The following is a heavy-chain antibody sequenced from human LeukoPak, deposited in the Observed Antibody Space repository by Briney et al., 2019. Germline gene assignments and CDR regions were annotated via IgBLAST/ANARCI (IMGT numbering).Heavy chain of an antibody. Sequence: PSETLSLTCAVYGGSFSGYYWSWIRQPPGKGLEWIGEINHSGSTNYNPSLKSRVTISVDTSKNQFSLKLSSVTAADTAVYYCARGIWSVNYVFDFWGQGTLVTVSS. V-gene: IGHV4-34*01. J-gene: IGHJ4*02. CDR3: ARGIWSVNYVFDF. CDR2: INHSGST. D-gene: IGHD3-3*01. CDR1: GGSFSGYY.